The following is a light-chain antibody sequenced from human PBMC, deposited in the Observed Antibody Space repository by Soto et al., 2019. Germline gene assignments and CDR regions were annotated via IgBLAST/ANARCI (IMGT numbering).Light chain of an antibody. CDR2: DAS. CDR3: LQYDNLPPEYT. CDR1: QDISNY. V-gene: IGKV1-33*01. J-gene: IGKJ2*01. Sequence: DIQMTQSPSSLSASVGDRVTITCQASQDISNYLNWYQQKPGKAPKLLIYDASNLETGVPSRFSGSGSGTDFTFTISSLQPEDIETYYCLQYDNLPPEYTFGQGTKLEIK.